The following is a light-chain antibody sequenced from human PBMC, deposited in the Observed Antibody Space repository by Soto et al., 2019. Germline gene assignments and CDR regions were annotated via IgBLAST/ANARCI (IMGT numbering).Light chain of an antibody. CDR3: QSYDSSLSGYV. Sequence: QSVLTQPPSLSGAPGQRVTISCTGSGSNIGAPYDVHGYQHLPGTAPKLLIYGSTNRPSGVPGRFSGSKSGTSASLAITGLQAEDEADYYCQSYDSSLSGYVFGAGTKLTVL. J-gene: IGLJ1*01. CDR2: GST. CDR1: GSNIGAPYD. V-gene: IGLV1-40*01.